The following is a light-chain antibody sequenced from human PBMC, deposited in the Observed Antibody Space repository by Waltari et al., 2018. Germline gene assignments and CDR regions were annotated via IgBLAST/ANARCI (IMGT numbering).Light chain of an antibody. Sequence: EIVLTQSPGTLSLSPGERATPSCRASQSVSRSYLAWYQQKPGQAPRLLIYGASSRATGIPDRFSGSGSGTDFTLSISRLEPEDLAVYYCQQYSSSPRTFGQGTKLEIK. CDR3: QQYSSSPRT. CDR2: GAS. CDR1: QSVSRSY. V-gene: IGKV3-20*01. J-gene: IGKJ2*01.